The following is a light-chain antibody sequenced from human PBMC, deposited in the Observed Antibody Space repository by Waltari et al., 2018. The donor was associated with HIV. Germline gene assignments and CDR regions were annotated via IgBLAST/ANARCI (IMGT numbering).Light chain of an antibody. CDR1: QSIDTY. J-gene: IGKJ2*01. CDR2: AAS. V-gene: IGKV1-39*01. CDR3: EQSYSSLST. Sequence: DIQMTQSPSSLSASLGDRVTITCRASQSIDTYLNWYQQRPGEAPKLLIYAASNLQSGVHSRFSGRGSGTDFTLTISSLQPEDFATYFCEQSYSSLSTFGQGTKL.